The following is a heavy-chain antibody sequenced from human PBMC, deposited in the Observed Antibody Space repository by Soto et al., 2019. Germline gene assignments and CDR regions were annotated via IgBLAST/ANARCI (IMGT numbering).Heavy chain of an antibody. V-gene: IGHV1-69*13. CDR3: ARVGAKYNWFDP. CDR1: GGTFSSYA. CDR2: IIPIFGTA. Sequence: SVKVSCKASGGTFSSYAISWVRQAPGQGLEWMGGIIPIFGTANYAQKFQGRVTITADESTSTAYMELSSLRSEDTAVYYCARVGAKYNWFDPWGQGTLVTVSS. J-gene: IGHJ5*02.